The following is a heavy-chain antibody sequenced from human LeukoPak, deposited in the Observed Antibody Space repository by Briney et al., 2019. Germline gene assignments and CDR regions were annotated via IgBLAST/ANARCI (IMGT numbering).Heavy chain of an antibody. J-gene: IGHJ4*02. CDR3: ARAGVLRWLR. Sequence: PSETLSLTCAVYGGSFSGYYWSWIRQPPGKGLEWIGEINHSGSTNYNPSLKSRVTISVDTSKNQFSLKLSSVTAADTAVYYCARAGVLRWLRWGQGTLVTVSS. CDR2: INHSGST. D-gene: IGHD5-24*01. CDR1: GGSFSGYY. V-gene: IGHV4-34*01.